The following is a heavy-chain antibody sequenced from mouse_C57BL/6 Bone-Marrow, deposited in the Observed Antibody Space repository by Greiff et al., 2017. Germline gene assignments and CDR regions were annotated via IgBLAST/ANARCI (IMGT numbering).Heavy chain of an antibody. CDR2: IDPSDSYT. J-gene: IGHJ4*01. CDR1: GYTFTSYW. V-gene: IGHV1-50*01. Sequence: QVQLQQSGAELVKPGASVKLSCKASGYTFTSYWMQWVKQRPGQGLEWIGEIDPSDSYTNYNQKFKGKATLTVDTSSSTAYMQLSSLTSEDSAVYYCAGRGMDDWGKGTTVTVSS. CDR3: AGRGMDD.